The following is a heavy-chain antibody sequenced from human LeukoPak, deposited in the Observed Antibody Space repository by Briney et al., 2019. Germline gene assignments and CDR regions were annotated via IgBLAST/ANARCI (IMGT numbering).Heavy chain of an antibody. J-gene: IGHJ4*02. D-gene: IGHD4-11*01. CDR1: GGSISSGGYY. CDR2: IYYSGST. Sequence: SETLSLTCTVSGGSISSGGYYWSWIRQHPAKGLEWIGYIYYSGSTYYNPSLKSRVTISVDTSKNQFSLKLSSVTAADTAVYYCARGGRGPTTATKLDYWGQGTLVTVSS. V-gene: IGHV4-31*03. CDR3: ARGGRGPTTATKLDY.